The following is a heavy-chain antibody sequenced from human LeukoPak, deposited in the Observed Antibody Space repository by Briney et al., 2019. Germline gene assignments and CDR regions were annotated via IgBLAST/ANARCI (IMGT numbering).Heavy chain of an antibody. CDR3: ARDMVYDFWSGYFWFDP. V-gene: IGHV3-33*01. J-gene: IGHJ5*02. CDR1: GFTFSSYG. D-gene: IGHD3-3*01. CDR2: IWYDGSNK. Sequence: GGSLRLSCAASGFTFSSYGMHWVRQAPGKGLGWVSVIWYDGSNKYYADSVKGRFTISRDNSKNTLYLQMNSLRAEDTAVYYCARDMVYDFWSGYFWFDPWGQGTLVTVSS.